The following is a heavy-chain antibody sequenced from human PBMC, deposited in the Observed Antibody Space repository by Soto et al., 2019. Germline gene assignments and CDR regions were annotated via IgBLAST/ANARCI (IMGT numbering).Heavy chain of an antibody. CDR2: ISSSSSYI. V-gene: IGHV3-21*01. CDR1: GFTLSSYR. CDR3: ARSGVGVWSGAFDL. J-gene: IGHJ3*01. Sequence: PXGSLLLTCAASGFTLSSYRMNWVRQAPGKGLEWVSSISSSSSYIYYADSVKGRFTISRDNAKNSLYLQMNSLRAEDTAVYYCARSGVGVWSGAFDLWGHGTMVTVSS. D-gene: IGHD2-8*01.